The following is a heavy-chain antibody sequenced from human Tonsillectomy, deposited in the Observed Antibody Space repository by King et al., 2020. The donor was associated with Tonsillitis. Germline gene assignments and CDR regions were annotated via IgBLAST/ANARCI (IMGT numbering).Heavy chain of an antibody. D-gene: IGHD1-26*01. Sequence: QLVQSGGGVVRPGGSLRISCAASGFTFDDFGMSWVRQAPGRGVEWGSGIYLNGGSTGYADSVKGRFTLSRDNAKNSLYLQRNSLRAEDTALYHCAREWGYYGMDVWGQGTTVTVSS. CDR2: IYLNGGST. J-gene: IGHJ6*02. V-gene: IGHV3-20*01. CDR1: GFTFDDFG. CDR3: AREWGYYGMDV.